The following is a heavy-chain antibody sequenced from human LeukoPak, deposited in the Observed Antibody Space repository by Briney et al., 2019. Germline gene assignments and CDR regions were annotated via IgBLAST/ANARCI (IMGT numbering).Heavy chain of an antibody. CDR3: ANPGAYDSSGYYPN. V-gene: IGHV3-21*01. J-gene: IGHJ4*02. Sequence: PGGSLRLSCAASGFTFSSYSMNWVRQALGKGLEWVSSISSSSSYIYYADSVKGRFTISRDNAKNSLYLQMNSLRAEDTAVYYCANPGAYDSSGYYPNWGQGTLVTVSS. CDR1: GFTFSSYS. D-gene: IGHD3-22*01. CDR2: ISSSSSYI.